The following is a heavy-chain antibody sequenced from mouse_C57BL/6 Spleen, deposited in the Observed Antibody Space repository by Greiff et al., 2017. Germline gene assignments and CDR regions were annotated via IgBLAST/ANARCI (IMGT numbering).Heavy chain of an antibody. J-gene: IGHJ2*01. V-gene: IGHV1-15*01. CDR1: GYTFTDYE. D-gene: IGHD2-1*01. CDR2: IDPETGGT. Sequence: VQLVESGAELVRPGASVTLSCKASGYTFTDYEMHWVKQTPVHGLEWIGAIDPETGGTAYNQKFKGKAILTADKSSSTAYMELRSLTSEDSAVYYCTRWGGNYVDFDYWGQGTTLTVSS. CDR3: TRWGGNYVDFDY.